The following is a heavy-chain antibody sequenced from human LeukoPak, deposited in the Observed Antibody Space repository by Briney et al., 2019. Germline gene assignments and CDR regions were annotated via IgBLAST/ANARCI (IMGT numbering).Heavy chain of an antibody. J-gene: IGHJ4*02. V-gene: IGHV4-31*03. CDR2: IYYSGST. Sequence: SQTLSLTCTVSGGSISSGGYYWSWIRQHPGKGLEWIGYIYYSGSTYYNPSLKSRVTISVDTSKNQFSLKLSSVTAADTAVYYCARGGTLRRGSNYFDYWGQGTLVTVSS. D-gene: IGHD3-10*01. CDR1: GGSISSGGYY. CDR3: ARGGTLRRGSNYFDY.